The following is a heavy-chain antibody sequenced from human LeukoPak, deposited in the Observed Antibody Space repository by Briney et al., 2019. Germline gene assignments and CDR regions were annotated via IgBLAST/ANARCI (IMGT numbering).Heavy chain of an antibody. CDR1: GFTFNRFA. J-gene: IGHJ5*02. D-gene: IGHD1-26*01. CDR2: ISHDGNNR. CDR3: AKYSYSEHNYQGGWFDP. Sequence: GGSLRLSCAASGFTFNRFAMSWVRKAPGKGLEWVAVISHDGNNRDYANSVKGRFTISRDTSKNTLSLHMNSLRGDDTAIYYCAKYSYSEHNYQGGWFDPWGEGTLVTVSS. V-gene: IGHV3-30*18.